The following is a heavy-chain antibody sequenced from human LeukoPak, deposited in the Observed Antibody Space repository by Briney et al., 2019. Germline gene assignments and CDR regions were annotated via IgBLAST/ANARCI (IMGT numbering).Heavy chain of an antibody. V-gene: IGHV1-69*05. Sequence: EASVKVSCKAFGGSFSSEAISWVRQAPGQGLEWMGGIIPIFGTATYAQKFQGRVTITTDESTSTAYMEVSSLRSEDTAVYYCGRKAGDCGGGSCYSIDYWGQGTLVTVSS. J-gene: IGHJ4*02. CDR2: IIPIFGTA. D-gene: IGHD2-15*01. CDR1: GGSFSSEA. CDR3: GRKAGDCGGGSCYSIDY.